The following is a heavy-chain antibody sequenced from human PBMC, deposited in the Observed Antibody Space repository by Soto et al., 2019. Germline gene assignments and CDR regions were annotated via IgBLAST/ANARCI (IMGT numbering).Heavy chain of an antibody. J-gene: IGHJ6*03. V-gene: IGHV6-1*01. D-gene: IGHD3-22*01. Sequence: SQTLSLTCAISGDSVSSNSAAWNWIRQSPSRGLEWLGRTYYRSKWYNDYAVSVKSRITINPDTSKNQFSLQLNSVTPEDTAVYYCARGGYYDSSGYRLYYYYMDVWGKGTTVTVSS. CDR1: GDSVSSNSAA. CDR3: ARGGYYDSSGYRLYYYYMDV. CDR2: TYYRSKWYN.